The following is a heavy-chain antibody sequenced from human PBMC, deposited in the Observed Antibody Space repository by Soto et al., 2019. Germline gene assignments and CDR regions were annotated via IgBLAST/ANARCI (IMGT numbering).Heavy chain of an antibody. Sequence: VQLVQSGAEVKKPGASVKVSCKASGYRFTKYDIHWVRQAPGQGLEWVGWVNAGDGNTKSSQKFQGRVSITRDTAASTVYMELSSLKSEDSPICYCATQSPDSAQRYFDYWGQGTLVTVPS. CDR3: ATQSPDSAQRYFDY. V-gene: IGHV1-3*01. CDR2: VNAGDGNT. CDR1: GYRFTKYD. J-gene: IGHJ4*02. D-gene: IGHD6-25*01.